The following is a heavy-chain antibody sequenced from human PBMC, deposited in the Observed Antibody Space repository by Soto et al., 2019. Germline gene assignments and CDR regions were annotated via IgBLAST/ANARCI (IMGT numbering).Heavy chain of an antibody. Sequence: QVQLQESGPGLVKPSETLSLTCTVSGGSISSYYWSWIRQPPGKGLEWIGYIYYSGSTNYNPSLKCRVTISVDTSKNHFSLKLSSVTAADTAVYYCARDRMGYCSSTSCPRADYYYMDVWGKGTTVTVSS. CDR1: GGSISSYY. J-gene: IGHJ6*03. CDR2: IYYSGST. CDR3: ARDRMGYCSSTSCPRADYYYMDV. V-gene: IGHV4-59*01. D-gene: IGHD2-2*01.